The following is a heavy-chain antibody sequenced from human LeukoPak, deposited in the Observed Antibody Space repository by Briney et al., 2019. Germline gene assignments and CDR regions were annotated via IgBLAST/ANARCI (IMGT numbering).Heavy chain of an antibody. D-gene: IGHD3-22*01. CDR1: GFTFSSYA. CDR3: AKENRGPITMIVD. V-gene: IGHV3-23*01. Sequence: GGSLRLSCAASGFTFSSYAMSLVRQAAGKGLEWVSAISGSGGSTYYADSVKGRFTISRDNSKNTLYLQMNSLRAEDTAVYYCAKENRGPITMIVDWGQGTLVTVSS. CDR2: ISGSGGST. J-gene: IGHJ4*02.